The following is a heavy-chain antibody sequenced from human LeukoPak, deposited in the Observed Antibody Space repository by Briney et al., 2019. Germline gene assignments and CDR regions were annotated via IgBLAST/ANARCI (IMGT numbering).Heavy chain of an antibody. Sequence: GGSLRLSCAASGFTFGNYNMRWVRQAPGKGLQWISYISPSSSTTSYADSVKGRFTISRDDAKNSLSLQMNSLKAEDTAVYYCVTDRGYWGQGTLVTVSS. V-gene: IGHV3-48*04. CDR1: GFTFGNYN. CDR2: ISPSSSTT. CDR3: VTDRGY. J-gene: IGHJ4*02.